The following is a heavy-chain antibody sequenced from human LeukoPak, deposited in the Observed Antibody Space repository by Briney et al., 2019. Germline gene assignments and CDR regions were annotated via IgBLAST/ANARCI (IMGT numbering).Heavy chain of an antibody. Sequence: PGGSLRLSRAASAFTFSSYAMHWVRQAPGKGLEWVAVISYDGRNKYYADSVKGRFTISRDNSKNTLYLQMNSLRAEDTAVYYCARGRYFDYWGQGTLVTVSS. J-gene: IGHJ4*02. V-gene: IGHV3-30*08. CDR2: ISYDGRNK. CDR3: ARGRYFDY. CDR1: AFTFSSYA.